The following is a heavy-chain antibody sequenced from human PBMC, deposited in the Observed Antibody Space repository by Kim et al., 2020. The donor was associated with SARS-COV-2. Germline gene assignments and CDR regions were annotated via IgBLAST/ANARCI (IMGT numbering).Heavy chain of an antibody. CDR3: KASYSSSSGYYYYYMDV. D-gene: IGHD6-6*01. CDR2: IYHSGST. V-gene: IGHV4-30-2*01. Sequence: SETLSLTCAVSGGSISSGGYSWSWIRQPPGKGLEWIGYIYHSGSTYYNPSLKSRVTISVDRSKNQFSLKLSSVTAADTAVYYCKASYSSSSGYYYYYMDVWGKGTTVTVSS. CDR1: GGSISSGGYS. J-gene: IGHJ6*03.